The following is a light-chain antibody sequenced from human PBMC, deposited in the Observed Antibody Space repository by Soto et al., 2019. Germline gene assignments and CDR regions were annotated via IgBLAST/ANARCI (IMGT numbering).Light chain of an antibody. CDR2: EAS. Sequence: EIVLTQSPATLSLSPGEIATLSCGASQSVSCLAWYQQKPGQAPRLLIYEASNRATGIPARFSGSGSGTDFTLTISSLEPEDFAVYYCQQRSNWPLTFGGGTKVEIK. J-gene: IGKJ4*01. CDR3: QQRSNWPLT. CDR1: QSVSC. V-gene: IGKV3-11*01.